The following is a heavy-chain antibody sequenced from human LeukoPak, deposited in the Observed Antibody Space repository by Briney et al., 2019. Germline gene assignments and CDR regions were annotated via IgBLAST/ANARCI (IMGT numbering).Heavy chain of an antibody. CDR1: KFIFSDYY. CDR2: ISGGGETI. D-gene: IGHD7-27*01. V-gene: IGHV3-11*01. CDR3: ARAWGSADY. Sequence: GGSLRLSCAASKFIFSDYYMSWIRQAPGKGLEWLSYISGGGETIYYADSVKGRFTISRDDAKNSLYLQMNSLRAEDTAVYYCARAWGSADYWGQGTQVTVSS. J-gene: IGHJ4*02.